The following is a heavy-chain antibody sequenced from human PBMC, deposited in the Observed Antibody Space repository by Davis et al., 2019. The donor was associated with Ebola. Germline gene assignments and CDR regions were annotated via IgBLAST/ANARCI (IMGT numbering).Heavy chain of an antibody. Sequence: AASVKVSCKASGDSFNNYVINWVRQAPGQGLEWMGGILPLFGTTRYGQKFQDRVSLTADASTSTAYMELSGLTSDDTAIYYCARGGVVLAVNNYCESWGQGTLVTVSS. V-gene: IGHV1-69*13. CDR3: ARGGVVLAVNNYCES. D-gene: IGHD2-15*01. J-gene: IGHJ4*02. CDR2: ILPLFGTT. CDR1: GDSFNNYV.